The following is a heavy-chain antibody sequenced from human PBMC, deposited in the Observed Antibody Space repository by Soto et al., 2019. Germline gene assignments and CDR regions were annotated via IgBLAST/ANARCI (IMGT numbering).Heavy chain of an antibody. CDR3: ARDQALLWFGELSGRPYYYYYGMDV. D-gene: IGHD3-10*01. V-gene: IGHV1-2*04. CDR1: GYTFTGYY. J-gene: IGHJ6*02. CDR2: INPNSGGT. Sequence: ASVKLYCKASGYTFTGYYMHWVRQAPGQGLEWMGWINPNSGGTNYAQKFQGWVTMTRDTSISTAYMELSRLRSDDTAVYYCARDQALLWFGELSGRPYYYYYGMDVWGQGTTVTV.